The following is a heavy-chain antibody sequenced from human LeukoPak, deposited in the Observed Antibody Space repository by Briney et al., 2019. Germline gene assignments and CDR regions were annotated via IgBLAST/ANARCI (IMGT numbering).Heavy chain of an antibody. J-gene: IGHJ4*02. V-gene: IGHV3-23*01. CDR3: AKSLTMITFGGVIVSGSNDY. CDR1: GFTFSSYA. Sequence: GGSLRLSCAASGFTFSSYAMSWVRQAPGKGLEWVSAIRGSGGSTYYADSVKGRFTISRDNSKNTLYLQMNSLRAEDTAVYYCAKSLTMITFGGVIVSGSNDYWGQGTLVTVSS. D-gene: IGHD3-16*02. CDR2: IRGSGGST.